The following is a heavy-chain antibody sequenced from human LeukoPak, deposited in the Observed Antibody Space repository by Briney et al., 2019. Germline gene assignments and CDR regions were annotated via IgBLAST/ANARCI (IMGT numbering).Heavy chain of an antibody. V-gene: IGHV1-2*06. D-gene: IGHD3-10*01. Sequence: GASVKVSCKASGYTFTGYYMHWVRQAPGPGLEWMGRINPNSGGTNYAQKFQARVTMTRDTSISPASLELSSLRSDDTALYYCVTVFPYYYGAGSYYSPLGYSYYYMDVWGKGTTVTASS. J-gene: IGHJ6*03. CDR2: INPNSGGT. CDR1: GYTFTGYY. CDR3: VTVFPYYYGAGSYYSPLGYSYYYMDV.